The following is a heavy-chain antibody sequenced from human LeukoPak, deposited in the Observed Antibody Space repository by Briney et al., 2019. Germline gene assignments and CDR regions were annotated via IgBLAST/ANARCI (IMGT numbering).Heavy chain of an antibody. V-gene: IGHV3-30*18. CDR2: ISYDGSNK. CDR3: AKGAVPAEYFQH. D-gene: IGHD2-2*01. J-gene: IGHJ1*01. Sequence: GGSLRLSCAASGFTISSYGMHWVRQAPGKGLEWVAVISYDGSNKYYADSVKGRFTISRDNSKNTLYLQMNSLRAEDTAVYYCAKGAVPAEYFQHWGQGTLVTVSS. CDR1: GFTISSYG.